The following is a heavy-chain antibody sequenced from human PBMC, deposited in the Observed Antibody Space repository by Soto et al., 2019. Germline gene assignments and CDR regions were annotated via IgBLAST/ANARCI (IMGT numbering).Heavy chain of an antibody. CDR1: GFSFSNYA. D-gene: IGHD5-12*01. Sequence: EVQLLESGGGLIQPGGSLRLSCAASGFSFSNYAMSWVRQPPGKGLEWVSTISGNGGTTYYADSVKGRFAISRDNSKATLYLQMSSLRDDDTALYYCAKVGLRLGGDYWGQGTLVTVSS. CDR2: ISGNGGTT. V-gene: IGHV3-23*01. CDR3: AKVGLRLGGDY. J-gene: IGHJ4*02.